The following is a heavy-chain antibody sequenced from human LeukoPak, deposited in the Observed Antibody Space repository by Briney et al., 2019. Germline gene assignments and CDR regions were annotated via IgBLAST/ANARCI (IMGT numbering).Heavy chain of an antibody. V-gene: IGHV1-2*04. J-gene: IGHJ4*02. D-gene: IGHD6-13*01. CDR1: GYTFTGYY. Sequence: ASVKVSCKASGYTFTGYYMHWVRQAPGQGLEWMGWINPNSGGTNYAQKFQGWVTMTRDTSISTAYMELSRLRSDDTAVYYCARETAGYSSSWYFDYWGQGTLVTVSS. CDR2: INPNSGGT. CDR3: ARETAGYSSSWYFDY.